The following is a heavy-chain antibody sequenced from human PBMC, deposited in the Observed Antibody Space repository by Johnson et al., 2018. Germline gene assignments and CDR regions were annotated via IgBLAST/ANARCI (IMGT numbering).Heavy chain of an antibody. D-gene: IGHD5-18*01. CDR2: ISYDGNTK. CDR1: GFTFSTYG. CDR3: AKDSSYGPSYYYYYMDV. J-gene: IGHJ6*03. Sequence: QVQLVQSGGGVVQPGRSLRLSCAASGFTFSTYGMHWVRQAPGKGLEWVALISYDGNTKYYADSVTGRFTISRDNSKNTLYLQMNSLGAEDTAVYYCAKDSSYGPSYYYYYMDVWGKGTTVIVSS. V-gene: IGHV3-30*18.